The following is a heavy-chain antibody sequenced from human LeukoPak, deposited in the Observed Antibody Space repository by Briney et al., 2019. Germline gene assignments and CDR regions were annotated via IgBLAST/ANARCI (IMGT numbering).Heavy chain of an antibody. CDR1: GYTFTSYG. CDR3: ARRYCSSTSCLMKAYYFDY. CDR2: ISAYNGNT. Sequence: ASVKVSCKASGYTFTSYGINWVRQAPGQGLEWMGWISAYNGNTNYAQKFQGRVTMTTDTSTRTAYMELRNLRSDDTAMYYCARRYCSSTSCLMKAYYFDYWGQGTLVTVSS. J-gene: IGHJ4*02. D-gene: IGHD2-2*01. V-gene: IGHV1-18*01.